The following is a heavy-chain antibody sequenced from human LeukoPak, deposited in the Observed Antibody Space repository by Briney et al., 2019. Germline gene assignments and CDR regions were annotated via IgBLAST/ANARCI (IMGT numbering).Heavy chain of an antibody. CDR1: GFTFSSYA. CDR2: IRNDGSKK. V-gene: IGHV3-30*02. D-gene: IGHD2-2*01. Sequence: PGGSLRLSCAASGFTFSSYAMSWVRQAPGKGLEWVSFIRNDGSKKYDADSVKGRFTISRDNSKNTLYLQMNNLRAEDTAVYYCTSAANDYWGQGTLVTVSS. CDR3: TSAANDY. J-gene: IGHJ4*02.